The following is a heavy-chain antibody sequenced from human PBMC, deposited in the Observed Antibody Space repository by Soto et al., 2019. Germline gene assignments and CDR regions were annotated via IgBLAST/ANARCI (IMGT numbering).Heavy chain of an antibody. CDR3: ARDFGERWQGEDIVVVPAAHDAFDI. J-gene: IGHJ3*02. Sequence: GGSLRLSCAASGFTFSSYWMHWVRQAPGKGLVWVSRINSDGSSTSYADSVKGRFTISRDNAKNTLYLQMNSLRAEDTAVYYCARDFGERWQGEDIVVVPAAHDAFDIWGQGTMVTVSS. CDR1: GFTFSSYW. V-gene: IGHV3-74*01. D-gene: IGHD2-2*01. CDR2: INSDGSST.